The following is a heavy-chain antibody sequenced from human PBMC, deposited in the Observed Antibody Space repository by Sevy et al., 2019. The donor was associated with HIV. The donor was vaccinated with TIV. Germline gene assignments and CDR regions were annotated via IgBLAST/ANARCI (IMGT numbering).Heavy chain of an antibody. CDR2: IYPGDSDT. V-gene: IGHV5-51*01. D-gene: IGHD2-8*01. CDR1: GYDFTTRW. CDR3: ARRGRTGVEDGFDI. Sequence: GESLKISCKGSGYDFTTRWIGWARQMPGKGLEWMGIIYPGDSDTRNSPSFQGQVTISADKSISTAYLQWSSLKTSDTAASYCARRGRTGVEDGFDIWGQGTMVTVSS. J-gene: IGHJ3*02.